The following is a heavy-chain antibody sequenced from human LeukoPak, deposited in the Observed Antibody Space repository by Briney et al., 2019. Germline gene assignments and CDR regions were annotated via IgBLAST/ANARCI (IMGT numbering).Heavy chain of an antibody. CDR2: VYYGRTT. J-gene: IGHJ5*01. CDR3: VRHDGRGGATMGAFDS. D-gene: IGHD5-12*01. Sequence: SETLSLTCPVSAASFISSSHHWGWIRQSPGKGLEWIGTVYYGRTTYYNPSLDGRVTISLDTSANHFSLQLNSVTAADTAVYYCVRHDGRGGATMGAFDSWGQGSLVTVSS. CDR1: AASFISSSHH. V-gene: IGHV4-39*01.